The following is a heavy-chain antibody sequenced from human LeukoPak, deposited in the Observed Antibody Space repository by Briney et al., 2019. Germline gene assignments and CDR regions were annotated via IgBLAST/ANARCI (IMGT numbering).Heavy chain of an antibody. V-gene: IGHV1-18*01. Sequence: ASVTVSCKPSGYTFISYGISWVRQAPGQGLEWMGWISTSEGKTNYAQKFQGRVTMTTYTSTGTTYMELRNLRSDDTAVYYCARDLGIVGPTTMGPWGQGTLVTVSS. CDR3: ARDLGIVGPTTMGP. J-gene: IGHJ5*02. CDR2: ISTSEGKT. D-gene: IGHD1-26*01. CDR1: GYTFISYG.